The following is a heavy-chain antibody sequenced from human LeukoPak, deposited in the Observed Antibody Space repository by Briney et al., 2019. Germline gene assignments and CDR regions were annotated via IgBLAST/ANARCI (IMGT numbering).Heavy chain of an antibody. CDR1: GGSISGYY. V-gene: IGHV4-59*01. J-gene: IGHJ4*02. D-gene: IGHD3-3*01. Sequence: PSETLSLTCTVSGGSISGYYWSWIRQPPGKGLEWIGYIFYSGSTNYNPSLKSRVTISVDTSKNQFSLKLSSVTAADTAVYYCARVSYDFWSGYSGSTYYFDYWGQGTLVTVSS. CDR3: ARVSYDFWSGYSGSTYYFDY. CDR2: IFYSGST.